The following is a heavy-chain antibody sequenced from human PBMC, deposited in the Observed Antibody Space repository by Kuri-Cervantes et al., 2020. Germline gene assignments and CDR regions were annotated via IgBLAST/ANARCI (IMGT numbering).Heavy chain of an antibody. J-gene: IGHJ6*02. CDR2: IVVGSGNT. Sequence: SVKVSCKASGFTFTSSAVQWVRQARGQRLEWIGWIVVGSGNTNYAQKFQERVTITRGMSTSTAYMELSSLRSEDTAVYYCAADPPPAIVGATTIYYYYGMDVWGQGTTVTVSS. D-gene: IGHD1-26*01. V-gene: IGHV1-58*01. CDR1: GFTFTSSA. CDR3: AADPPPAIVGATTIYYYYGMDV.